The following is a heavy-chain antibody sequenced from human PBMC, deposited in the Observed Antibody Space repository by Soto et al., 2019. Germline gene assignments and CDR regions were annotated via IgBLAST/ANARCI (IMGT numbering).Heavy chain of an antibody. V-gene: IGHV1-2*04. CDR1: GYTFTGYY. D-gene: IGHD2-15*01. CDR2: INPNSGGT. J-gene: IGHJ6*03. Sequence: ASVKVSCKASGYTFTGYYMHWLRQAPGQGLEWMGWINPNSGGTNYAQKFQGWVTMTRDTSISTAYMELSRLRSDDTAVYYCARGYCSGGSCLGDYYYYMDVWGKGTTVTVSS. CDR3: ARGYCSGGSCLGDYYYYMDV.